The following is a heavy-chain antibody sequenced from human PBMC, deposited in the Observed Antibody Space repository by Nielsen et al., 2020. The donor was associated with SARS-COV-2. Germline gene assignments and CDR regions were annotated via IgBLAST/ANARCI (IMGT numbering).Heavy chain of an antibody. Sequence: SGPTLVKPTQTLTLTCTFSGFSLSTSGVGVGWIRQPPGKALEWLALIYWDDDKRYSPSLKSRLTITKDTSKNQVVLTMTNMDPVDTATYYCAHAYNNHYDFWSGYSNWGQGTLVTVSS. D-gene: IGHD3-3*01. J-gene: IGHJ4*02. CDR2: IYWDDDK. CDR1: GFSLSTSGVG. V-gene: IGHV2-5*02. CDR3: AHAYNNHYDFWSGYSN.